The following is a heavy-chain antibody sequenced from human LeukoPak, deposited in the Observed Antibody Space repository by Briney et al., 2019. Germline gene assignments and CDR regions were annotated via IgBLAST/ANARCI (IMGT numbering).Heavy chain of an antibody. CDR1: GFTFSGNH. V-gene: IGHV3-66*02. J-gene: IGHJ4*02. CDR2: IYSDGDT. D-gene: IGHD5-24*01. CDR3: ARDPRDGYGHFDY. Sequence: QSGGSLRLSCVVSGFTFSGNHMNWVRQAPGKGLEWVSFIYSDGDTYYADSVKGRFTISRDSSRNTLSLQMNSRRPEDTAVYYCARDPRDGYGHFDYWGQGTLVTVSS.